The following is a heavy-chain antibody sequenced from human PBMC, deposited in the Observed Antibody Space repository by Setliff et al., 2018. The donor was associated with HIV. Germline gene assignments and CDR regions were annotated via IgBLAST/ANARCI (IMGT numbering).Heavy chain of an antibody. CDR3: ARGYCSGGSCYGTYYYYGMDV. D-gene: IGHD2-15*01. V-gene: IGHV1-24*01. J-gene: IGHJ6*02. CDR2: FDPEDGET. CDR1: GYTLTELS. Sequence: GASVKVSCKVSGYTLTELSMHWVRQAPGKGLEWMGGFDPEDGETNYAQKFQGRVTITTDESTSTAYMELSSLRSEDTAVYYCARGYCSGGSCYGTYYYYGMDVWGQGTTVTVSS.